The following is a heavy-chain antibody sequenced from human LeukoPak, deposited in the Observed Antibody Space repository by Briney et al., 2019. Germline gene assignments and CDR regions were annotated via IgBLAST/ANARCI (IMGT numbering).Heavy chain of an antibody. D-gene: IGHD1-20*01. CDR3: ARHSLIGTTPFDY. CDR2: INPSGGST. J-gene: IGHJ4*02. Sequence: ASVKASCKASGYSFISFYIHWVRQAPGQGLEWMGVINPSGGSTAYAQQFQGRVTMTRDTSTSTVYMELSSLISEDTAVYYCARHSLIGTTPFDYWGQGTLVTVSS. CDR1: GYSFISFY. V-gene: IGHV1-46*01.